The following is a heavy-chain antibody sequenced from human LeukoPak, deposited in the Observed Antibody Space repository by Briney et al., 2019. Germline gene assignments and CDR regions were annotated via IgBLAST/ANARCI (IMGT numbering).Heavy chain of an antibody. V-gene: IGHV1-2*02. CDR2: INPNSGGT. CDR3: ARDRENRRYSYGAFDY. CDR1: GYTFTGYY. D-gene: IGHD5-18*01. Sequence: ASVKVSCKASGYTFTGYYMHWVRQAPGQGLEWMGWINPNSGGTNYAQKFQGRVTMTRDTSISTAYMELSRLRSDDTAVYYCARDRENRRYSYGAFDYWGQGTLVTVSS. J-gene: IGHJ4*02.